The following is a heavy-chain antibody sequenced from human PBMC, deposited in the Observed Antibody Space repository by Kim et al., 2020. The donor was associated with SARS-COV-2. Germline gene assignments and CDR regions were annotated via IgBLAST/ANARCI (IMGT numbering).Heavy chain of an antibody. Sequence: ASVKVSCKASGYTFTSYGISWVRQAPGQGLEWMGWISAYNGNTNYAQKLQGRVTMTTDTSTSTAYMELRSLRSDDTAVYYCARRGLRALFGVVTLYYYGMDVWGQGTTVTVSS. CDR1: GYTFTSYG. CDR2: ISAYNGNT. CDR3: ARRGLRALFGVVTLYYYGMDV. D-gene: IGHD3-3*01. J-gene: IGHJ6*02. V-gene: IGHV1-18*01.